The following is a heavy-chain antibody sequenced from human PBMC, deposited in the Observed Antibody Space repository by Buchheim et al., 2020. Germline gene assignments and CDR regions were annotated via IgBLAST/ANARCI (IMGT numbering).Heavy chain of an antibody. V-gene: IGHV3-30*18. D-gene: IGHD5-24*01. CDR1: GFTFSSYG. J-gene: IGHJ4*02. CDR3: AKSLQSGYFDY. CDR2: ISYDGSNK. Sequence: QVQLVEFGGGVVQPGRSLRLSCAASGFTFSSYGMHWVRQAPGKGLEWVAVISYDGSNKYYADSVKGRFTISRDNSKNTLYLQMNSLRAEDTAVYYCAKSLQSGYFDYWGQGTL.